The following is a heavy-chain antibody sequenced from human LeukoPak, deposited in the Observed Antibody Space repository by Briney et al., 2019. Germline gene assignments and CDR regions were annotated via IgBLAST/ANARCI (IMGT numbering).Heavy chain of an antibody. CDR2: IYSSGTT. J-gene: IGHJ4*02. CDR3: ALGYSYGCFDY. Sequence: PGGSLRLSCAASGFTVSSNYMSWVRQAPGKGLEWVSVIYSSGTTYYAESVKGRFSISRDNSKNTLYLQMNSLRAKDTAVYYCALGYSYGCFDYWGQGTLVSVSS. D-gene: IGHD5-18*01. CDR1: GFTVSSNY. V-gene: IGHV3-66*01.